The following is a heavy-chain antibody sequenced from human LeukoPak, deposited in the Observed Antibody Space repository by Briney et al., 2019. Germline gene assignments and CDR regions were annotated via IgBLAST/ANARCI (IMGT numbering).Heavy chain of an antibody. J-gene: IGHJ4*02. CDR3: AKGGYYDSSGYYPNFDY. D-gene: IGHD3-22*01. V-gene: IGHV3-30*02. Sequence: GGSLRLSCAASGFTFSSYGMHWVRQAPGKGLEWVAFIRYDGSNKYYAGSVKGRFTISRDNSKNTLYLQMNSLRAEDTAVYYCAKGGYYDSSGYYPNFDYWGQGTLVTVSS. CDR1: GFTFSSYG. CDR2: IRYDGSNK.